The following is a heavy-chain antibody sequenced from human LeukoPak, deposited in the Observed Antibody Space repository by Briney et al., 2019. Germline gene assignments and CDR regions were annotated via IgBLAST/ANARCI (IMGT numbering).Heavy chain of an antibody. CDR1: GYTLTELS. J-gene: IGHJ4*02. Sequence: ASVKVSCKVSGYTLTELSMHWVRQAPGKGLEWMGGFDPEDGETIYAQKFQGRVTMTEDTSTDTAYMELSSLRSEDTAVYYCATDRRGHTPFDYWGQGTLVTVSS. V-gene: IGHV1-24*01. CDR3: ATDRRGHTPFDY. D-gene: IGHD5-12*01. CDR2: FDPEDGET.